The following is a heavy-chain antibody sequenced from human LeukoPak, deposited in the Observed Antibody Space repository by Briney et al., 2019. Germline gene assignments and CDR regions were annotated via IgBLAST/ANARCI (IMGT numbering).Heavy chain of an antibody. CDR3: ARGGPPVVY. J-gene: IGHJ4*02. V-gene: IGHV4-39*07. Sequence: SETLSLTCTVSGGSISNISSHWRWIRQPPGKGLEWVGNMYYSGSTYSNPSLKGRVTISVDTSKNQLSLKLSSVTAADTAVYYCARGGPPVVYWGQGTLVTVSS. CDR2: MYYSGST. CDR1: GGSISNISSH.